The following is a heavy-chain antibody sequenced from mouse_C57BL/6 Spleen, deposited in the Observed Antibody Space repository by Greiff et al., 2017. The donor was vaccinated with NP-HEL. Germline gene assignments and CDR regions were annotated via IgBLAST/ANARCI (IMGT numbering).Heavy chain of an antibody. CDR1: GFTFSSYG. D-gene: IGHD2-5*01. Sequence: VQLKESGGDLVKPGGSLKLSCAASGFTFSSYGMSWVRQTPDKRLEWVATISSGGSYTYYPDSVKGRFTISRDNAKNTLYLQMSSLKSEDTAMYYCASQIYSNFDYWGQGTTLTVSS. CDR2: ISSGGSYT. CDR3: ASQIYSNFDY. V-gene: IGHV5-6*01. J-gene: IGHJ2*01.